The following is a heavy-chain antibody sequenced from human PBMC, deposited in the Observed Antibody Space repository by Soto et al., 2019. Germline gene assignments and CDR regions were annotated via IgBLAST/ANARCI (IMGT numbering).Heavy chain of an antibody. CDR2: IYYSGST. J-gene: IGHJ3*02. CDR1: GGSISSYY. D-gene: IGHD1-20*01. Sequence: KPSETLSLTCTVSGGSISSYYWSWIRQPPGKGLEWIGYIYYSGSTNYNPSLKSRVTISVDTSRNQFSLKLSSVTAADTAVSYCAKVNWTHVAFDIGGKGTMSTFPS. V-gene: IGHV4-59*01. CDR3: AKVNWTHVAFDI.